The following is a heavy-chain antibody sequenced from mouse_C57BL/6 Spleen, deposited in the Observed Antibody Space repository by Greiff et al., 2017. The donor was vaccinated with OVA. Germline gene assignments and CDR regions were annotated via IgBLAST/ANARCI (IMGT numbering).Heavy chain of an antibody. V-gene: IGHV5-9-1*02. D-gene: IGHD1-1*01. CDR3: TRDRDYGSSYWYFDV. CDR1: GFTFSSYA. CDR2: ISSGGDYI. J-gene: IGHJ1*03. Sequence: EVNVVESGEGLVKPGGSLKLSCAASGFTFSSYAMSWVRQTPEKRLEWVAYISSGGDYIYYADTVKGRFTISRDNARNTLYLQMSSLKSEDTAMYYCTRDRDYGSSYWYFDVWGTGTTVTVSS.